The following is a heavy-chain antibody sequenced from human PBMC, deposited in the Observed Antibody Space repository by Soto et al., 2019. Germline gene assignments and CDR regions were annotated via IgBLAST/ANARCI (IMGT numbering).Heavy chain of an antibody. CDR3: ARRPAAGTGNYFGH. CDR2: ISYDGTNE. J-gene: IGHJ4*01. D-gene: IGHD6-13*01. Sequence: PGGSLRLSRAASGFTFSDYPIHWVRQAPGKGLEWVAAISYDGTNEQYAGSVKGRFTISRDNSKNTLYLQMNSLRPEDTAVYYCARRPAAGTGNYFGHWGHGTLVTVSS. CDR1: GFTFSDYP. V-gene: IGHV3-30-3*01.